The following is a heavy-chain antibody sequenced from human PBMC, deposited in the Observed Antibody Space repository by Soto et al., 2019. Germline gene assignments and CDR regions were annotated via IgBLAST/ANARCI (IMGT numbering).Heavy chain of an antibody. Sequence: GGSLRLSCAASGFTFSSYAMSWVRQAPGKGLEWVSAISGSGGSTYYADSVKGRFTISRDNSKNTLYLQMNSLRAEDTAVYYCANPEWGRSILDYWGQGTLVTVSS. J-gene: IGHJ4*02. CDR3: ANPEWGRSILDY. V-gene: IGHV3-23*01. CDR1: GFTFSSYA. CDR2: ISGSGGST. D-gene: IGHD3-16*01.